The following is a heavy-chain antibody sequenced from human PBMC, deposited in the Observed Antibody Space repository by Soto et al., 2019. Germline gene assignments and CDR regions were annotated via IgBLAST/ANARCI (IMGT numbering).Heavy chain of an antibody. Sequence: GGSLRLSCAASGFTFNSYVMTWVRQAPGEGLGWVSSISRSGRGSAYYADSVKGRFTISRDNSESAVFLQMNSLRPDDTALYFCARAYYFGSGTSYTLYYWSQGTQVTVSS. D-gene: IGHD3-10*01. J-gene: IGHJ4*02. CDR2: ISRSGRGSA. V-gene: IGHV3-23*01. CDR3: ARAYYFGSGTSYTLYY. CDR1: GFTFNSYV.